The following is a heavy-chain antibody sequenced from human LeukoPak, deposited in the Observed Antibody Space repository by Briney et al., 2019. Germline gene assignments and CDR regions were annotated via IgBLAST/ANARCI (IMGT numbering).Heavy chain of an antibody. CDR3: AKTVDTSYYYYYYTDV. CDR1: GFTFSSYW. J-gene: IGHJ6*03. D-gene: IGHD2-2*02. V-gene: IGHV3-74*01. Sequence: PGGSLRLSCAASGFTFSSYWMHWVRQAPGKGLAWVSRINTDGSSTNYADSVKGRFPISRDNAKNTLYLQMNSLRAEDTAVYYCAKTVDTSYYYYYYTDVWGKGTTVTVSS. CDR2: INTDGSST.